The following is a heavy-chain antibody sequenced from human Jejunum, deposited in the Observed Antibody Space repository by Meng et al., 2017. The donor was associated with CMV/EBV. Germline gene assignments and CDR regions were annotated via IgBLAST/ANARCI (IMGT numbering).Heavy chain of an antibody. CDR3: AKDRAGVNPDYYDY. J-gene: IGHJ4*02. CDR1: GFTFSNYA. CDR2: IGGSGGST. Sequence: GFTFSNYAVTWVRQAPGKGLEWVSGIGGSGGSTNYADSVKGRFSISRDNSKNTLYLQMNSLRAEDTAIYYCAKDRAGVNPDYYDYWGQGTLVTVSS. V-gene: IGHV3-23*01. D-gene: IGHD3-10*01.